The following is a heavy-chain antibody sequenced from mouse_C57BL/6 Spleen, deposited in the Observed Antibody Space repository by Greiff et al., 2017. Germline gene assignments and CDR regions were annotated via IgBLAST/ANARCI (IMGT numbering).Heavy chain of an antibody. D-gene: IGHD2-3*01. Sequence: VKLMQSGAELARPGASVKLSCKASGYTFTSYGISWVKQRTGQGLEWIGEIYPRSGNTYYNEKFKGKATLTADKSSSTAYMELRSLTSEDSAVYFCARREDDGCDYWGQGTTLTVSS. CDR2: IYPRSGNT. J-gene: IGHJ2*01. CDR3: ARREDDGCDY. CDR1: GYTFTSYG. V-gene: IGHV1-81*01.